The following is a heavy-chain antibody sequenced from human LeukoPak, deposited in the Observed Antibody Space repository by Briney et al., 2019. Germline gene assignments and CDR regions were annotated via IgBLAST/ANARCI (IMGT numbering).Heavy chain of an antibody. V-gene: IGHV3-23*01. D-gene: IGHD4-17*01. CDR1: GFTLTSSA. CDR3: TKCDYGDYYYYGLDV. J-gene: IGHJ6*02. Sequence: GGSLRLSCAASGFTLTSSAINWARQVPGTWMECVSSVSSSGDRTFYADSVKGRFTISRDNSKDTLFLQMNSLGVQDTAIYYCTKCDYGDYYYYGLDVWGQGTTVTVSS. CDR2: VSSSGDRT.